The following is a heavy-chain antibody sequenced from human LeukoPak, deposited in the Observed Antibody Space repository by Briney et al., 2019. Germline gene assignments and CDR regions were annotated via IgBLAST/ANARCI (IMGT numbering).Heavy chain of an antibody. J-gene: IGHJ3*02. V-gene: IGHV4-61*02. CDR3: ARAHGDSSGLRLGAFDI. Sequence: SETLSLTCTVSGGSISSGSYYWSWIRQPAGKGLEWIGRIYTSGSTNYNPSLKSRVTISVDTSKNQFSLKLSSVTAADTAVYYCARAHGDSSGLRLGAFDIWGQGTMVTVSS. CDR1: GGSISSGSYY. CDR2: IYTSGST. D-gene: IGHD3-22*01.